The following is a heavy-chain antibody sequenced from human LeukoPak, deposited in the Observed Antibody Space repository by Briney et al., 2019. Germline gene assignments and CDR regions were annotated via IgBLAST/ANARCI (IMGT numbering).Heavy chain of an antibody. CDR2: IYHSGST. J-gene: IGHJ6*03. D-gene: IGHD3-9*01. CDR1: GGSISSSNW. V-gene: IGHV4-4*02. CDR3: ARDRQLRYFDWLLRGFYMDV. Sequence: PSGTLSLTCAVSGGSISSSNWWSWVRQPPGKGLEWIGEIYHSGSTNYNPSLKSRVTISVDKSKNQFSLKLSSVTAADTAVYYCARDRQLRYFDWLLRGFYMDVWGKGTTVTVSS.